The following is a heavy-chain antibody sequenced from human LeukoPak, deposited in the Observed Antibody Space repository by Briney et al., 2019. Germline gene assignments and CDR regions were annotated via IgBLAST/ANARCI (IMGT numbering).Heavy chain of an antibody. D-gene: IGHD2-2*01. CDR2: ISYDGSNK. J-gene: IGHJ6*02. V-gene: IGHV3-30-3*01. Sequence: GSLRLSCAASGFTFSSYAMHWVRQAPGKGLEWVAVISYDGSNKYYADSVKGRFTISRDNSKNTLYLQMNSLRAEDTAVYYCARASRPFNYGMDVWGQGTTVTVSS. CDR1: GFTFSSYA. CDR3: ARASRPFNYGMDV.